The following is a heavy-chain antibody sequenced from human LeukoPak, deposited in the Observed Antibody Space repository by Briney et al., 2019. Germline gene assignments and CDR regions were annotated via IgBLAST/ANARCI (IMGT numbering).Heavy chain of an antibody. J-gene: IGHJ4*02. Sequence: GGSLRLSCAASGFTFSSYSMNWVRQAPGKGLEWVSYISSSSGTIYYADSVKGRFTISRDNAKNSLYLQMNSLRAEDTAVYYCARDLMVRGVIIHSGYWGQGTLVTVSS. CDR3: ARDLMVRGVIIHSGY. V-gene: IGHV3-48*01. CDR2: ISSSSGTI. CDR1: GFTFSSYS. D-gene: IGHD3-10*01.